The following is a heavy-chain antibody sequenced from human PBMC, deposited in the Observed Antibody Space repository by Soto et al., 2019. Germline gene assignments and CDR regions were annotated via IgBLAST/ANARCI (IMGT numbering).Heavy chain of an antibody. D-gene: IGHD1-26*01. V-gene: IGHV3-21*01. CDR2: ISSNSSYI. CDR1: GFTFSSYS. CDR3: ARAPYLKYYFDY. J-gene: IGHJ4*02. Sequence: EVQLVESGGGLVKPGGSLRLSCAASGFTFSSYSMKWVRQAPGKGLEWVSSISSNSSYIYYADSVRGRFTISRVNAKNSLYLQMNSLRAEDTAVYYCARAPYLKYYFDYWGQGTLVTVSS.